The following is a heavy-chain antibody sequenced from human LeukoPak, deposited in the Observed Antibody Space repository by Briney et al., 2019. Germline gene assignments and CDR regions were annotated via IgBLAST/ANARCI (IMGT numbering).Heavy chain of an antibody. CDR1: GGTFSSYA. Sequence: ASVKVSCKASGGTFSSYAISWVRQAPGQGLEWMGGIIPIFGTANCAQKFQGRVTITTDESTSTAHMELSSLRSEDTAVYYCVTNSGYDQNFDYWGQGTLVTVSS. V-gene: IGHV1-69*05. CDR2: IIPIFGTA. CDR3: VTNSGYDQNFDY. D-gene: IGHD5-12*01. J-gene: IGHJ4*02.